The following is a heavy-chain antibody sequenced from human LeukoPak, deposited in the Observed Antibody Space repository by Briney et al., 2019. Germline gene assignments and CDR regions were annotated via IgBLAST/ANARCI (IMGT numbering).Heavy chain of an antibody. CDR2: IYYSGST. D-gene: IGHD2-2*01. J-gene: IGHJ4*02. CDR1: GGSISSYY. Sequence: SETLSLTCTVSGGSISSYYWSWIRQPPGKGLEWIGSIYYSGSTYYNPSLKSRVTISVDTSKNQFSLKLSSVTAADTAVYYCARDSGPYCSSTSCYWGGIDYWGQGTLVTVSS. V-gene: IGHV4-59*01. CDR3: ARDSGPYCSSTSCYWGGIDY.